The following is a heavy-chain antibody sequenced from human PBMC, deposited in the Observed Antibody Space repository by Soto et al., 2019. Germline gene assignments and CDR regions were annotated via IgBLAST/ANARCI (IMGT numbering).Heavy chain of an antibody. D-gene: IGHD3-22*01. CDR3: ARGPPPDYYDSSGYFDF. V-gene: IGHV3-72*01. CDR2: TRNKANSYTT. J-gene: IGHJ4*02. Sequence: EVQLVESGGGLVQPGGSLRLSCAASGFTFSDHYMDWVRQAPGKGLEWVGRTRNKANSYTTEYAASVKGRFTISRDDSKNSLYLQMNRLKTEDTAVYYCARGPPPDYYDSSGYFDFWGQGTLVTVSS. CDR1: GFTFSDHY.